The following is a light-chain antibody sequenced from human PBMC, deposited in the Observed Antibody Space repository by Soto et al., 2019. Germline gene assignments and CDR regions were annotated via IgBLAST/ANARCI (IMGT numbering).Light chain of an antibody. CDR2: GAS. Sequence: EIVLTQSPGTLSLSPGERATLPCRASQSVNSDYLAWYQQKPGQGPRVLMYGASNRATGIPDRFSGSGSGTDFTLTISRLEPEDFAVYYCQQYDHSPRTFGQGTKVEIK. J-gene: IGKJ1*01. CDR1: QSVNSDY. V-gene: IGKV3-20*01. CDR3: QQYDHSPRT.